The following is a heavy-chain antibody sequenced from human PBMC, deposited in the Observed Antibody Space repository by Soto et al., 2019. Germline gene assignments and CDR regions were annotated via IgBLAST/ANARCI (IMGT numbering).Heavy chain of an antibody. J-gene: IGHJ6*02. V-gene: IGHV1-46*01. Sequence: ASVKVSCKASGYTFTSYYMHWVRQAPGQGLEWMGIINPSGGSTSYAQEFQGRVTMTRDTSTSTVYMELSRLRSDDTAVYYCARVLGRCSSTSCYSSYYYYGMDVWGQGTTVTVSS. CDR3: ARVLGRCSSTSCYSSYYYYGMDV. D-gene: IGHD2-2*02. CDR2: INPSGGST. CDR1: GYTFTSYY.